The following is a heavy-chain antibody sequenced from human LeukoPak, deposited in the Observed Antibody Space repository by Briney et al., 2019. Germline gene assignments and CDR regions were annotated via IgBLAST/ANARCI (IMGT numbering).Heavy chain of an antibody. V-gene: IGHV3-53*01. CDR1: GGSFSGYY. CDR2: IYSGGST. CDR3: ARSLIDYGGSYDAFDI. J-gene: IGHJ3*02. Sequence: ETLSLTCAVYGGSFSGYYMSWVRQAPGKGLEWVSVIYSGGSTYYADSVKGRFTISRDNSKNTLYLQMNSLRAEDTAVYYCARSLIDYGGSYDAFDIWGQGTMVTISS. D-gene: IGHD4-23*01.